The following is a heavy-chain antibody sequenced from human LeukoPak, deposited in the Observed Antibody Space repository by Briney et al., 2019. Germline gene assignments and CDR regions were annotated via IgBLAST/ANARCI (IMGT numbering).Heavy chain of an antibody. J-gene: IGHJ4*02. CDR3: ARVLRLGINYYFDY. D-gene: IGHD3-3*01. CDR2: IYTSGST. CDR1: GGSIGSYY. V-gene: IGHV4-4*07. Sequence: SETLSLTCTASGGSIGSYYWSWIRQPAGKGLEWIGRIYTSGSTNYNPSLKSRVTMSVDTSKNQFSLKLSSVTAADTAVYYCARVLRLGINYYFDYWGQGTLVTVSS.